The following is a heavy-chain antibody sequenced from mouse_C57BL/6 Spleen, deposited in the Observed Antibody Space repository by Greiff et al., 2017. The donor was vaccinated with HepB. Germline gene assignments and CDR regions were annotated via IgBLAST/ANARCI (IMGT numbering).Heavy chain of an antibody. J-gene: IGHJ4*01. CDR1: GYTFTSYW. D-gene: IGHD2-1*01. Sequence: QVQLQQPGAELVKPGASVKLSCKASGYTFTSYWMHWVKQRPGQGLEWIGMIHPNSGSTNYNEKFKSKATLTVDKSSSPAYMQLSSLTSEDSAVYYCARGDYGNYYAMDYWGQGTSVTVSS. CDR2: IHPNSGST. CDR3: ARGDYGNYYAMDY. V-gene: IGHV1-64*01.